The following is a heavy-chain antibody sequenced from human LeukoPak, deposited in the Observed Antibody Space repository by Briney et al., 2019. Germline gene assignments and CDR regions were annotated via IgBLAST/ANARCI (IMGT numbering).Heavy chain of an antibody. CDR2: ISSSSSYI. V-gene: IGHV3-21*01. Sequence: GRSLRLSCAASGFTFSSYAMHWVRQAPGKGLEWVSSISSSSSYIYYADSVKGRFTISRDDAKNSLYLQMNSLRAEDTAVYYCASLSGDYWGQGTLVTVSS. D-gene: IGHD5/OR15-5a*01. CDR3: ASLSGDY. J-gene: IGHJ4*02. CDR1: GFTFSSYA.